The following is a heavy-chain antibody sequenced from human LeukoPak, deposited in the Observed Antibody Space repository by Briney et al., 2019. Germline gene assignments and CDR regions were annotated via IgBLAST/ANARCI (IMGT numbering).Heavy chain of an antibody. CDR2: ISWNSGSI. V-gene: IGHV3-9*01. Sequence: GGSLRLSCAASGFTFDDYAMHWVRQAPGKGLEWVSGISWNSGSIGYADSVKGRFTISRDNAKNSLYLQMNSLRAEDTALYYCAKDMAYYGDNGYAFDIWGQGTMVTVSS. CDR1: GFTFDDYA. CDR3: AKDMAYYGDNGYAFDI. J-gene: IGHJ3*02. D-gene: IGHD4-17*01.